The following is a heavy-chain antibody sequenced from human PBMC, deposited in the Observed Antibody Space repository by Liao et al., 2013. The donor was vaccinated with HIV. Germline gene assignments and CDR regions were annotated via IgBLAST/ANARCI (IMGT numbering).Heavy chain of an antibody. CDR1: GGSISSGSHY. CDR3: ARDARGYCGGGSCYSWFDP. CDR2: IYTSGST. V-gene: IGHV4-61*02. Sequence: QVQLQEWGPGLVKPSQTLSLTCTVSGGSISSGSHYWSWLRQPAGKGLEWIGRIYTSGSTNYNPSLQSRVIISVDTSKNQVSLNLISVTAADTAVYYCARDARGYCGGGSCYSWFDPWGQGTWSPSPQ. D-gene: IGHD2-15*01. J-gene: IGHJ5*02.